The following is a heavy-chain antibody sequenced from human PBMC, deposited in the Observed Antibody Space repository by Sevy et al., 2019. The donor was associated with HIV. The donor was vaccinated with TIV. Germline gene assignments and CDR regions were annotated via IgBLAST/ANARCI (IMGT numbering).Heavy chain of an antibody. CDR3: ARRRDLRDSSGWYYYYYGMDV. Sequence: SETLSLTCAVYGGSFSGYYWSWIRQPPGKGLEWIGEINHSGSTNYNPSLKSRVTISVDTSKNQFSLKLSSVTAADTAVYYCARRRDLRDSSGWYYYYYGMDVWGQGTTVTVSS. CDR1: GGSFSGYY. V-gene: IGHV4-34*01. J-gene: IGHJ6*02. CDR2: INHSGST. D-gene: IGHD6-19*01.